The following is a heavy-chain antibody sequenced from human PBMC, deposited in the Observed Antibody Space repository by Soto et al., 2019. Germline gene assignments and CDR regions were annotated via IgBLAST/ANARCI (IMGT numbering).Heavy chain of an antibody. Sequence: QVQLVESGGGVVQPGTSLGLSCAASGFTFSSYNMHWVRQAPGKGLEWVAVISYDGSNTYYADSVKGRFTISRDNSKNTLSLQMNSLRVEDTALYYCANGYSDYAPGASFEYWGQGTLVTVSS. CDR3: ANGYSDYAPGASFEY. D-gene: IGHD5-12*01. V-gene: IGHV3-30*18. CDR1: GFTFSSYN. CDR2: ISYDGSNT. J-gene: IGHJ4*02.